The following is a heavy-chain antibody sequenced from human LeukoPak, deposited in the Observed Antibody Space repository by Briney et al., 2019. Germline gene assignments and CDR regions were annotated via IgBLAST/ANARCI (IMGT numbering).Heavy chain of an antibody. CDR3: AREEPYYYASSAYHNGWFDP. J-gene: IGHJ5*02. V-gene: IGHV4-59*12. CDR2: IYYSGST. CDR1: GGSISSYY. Sequence: SATPSLTCTVSGGSISSYYWSWIRPPPGKGLERIGSIYYSGSTYYNPSLKSRVTISVQTSKNQFSLNPSSVTVDATAVYYCAREEPYYYASSAYHNGWFDPWGQGTLVTVSS. D-gene: IGHD3-22*01.